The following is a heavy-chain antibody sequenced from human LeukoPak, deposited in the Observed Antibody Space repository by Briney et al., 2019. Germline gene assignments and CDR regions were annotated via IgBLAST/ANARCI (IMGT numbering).Heavy chain of an antibody. CDR3: ASISPPYSSSWNAFDI. CDR1: GFTFSSYE. CDR2: ISSSGSTI. D-gene: IGHD6-13*01. J-gene: IGHJ3*02. V-gene: IGHV3-48*03. Sequence: GGSLRLSCAASGFTFSSYEMNWVRQAPGKGLEWVSYISSSGSTIYYANSVKGRFTISRDNAKNSLYLQMNSLRAEDTAVYYCASISPPYSSSWNAFDIWGQGTMVTVSS.